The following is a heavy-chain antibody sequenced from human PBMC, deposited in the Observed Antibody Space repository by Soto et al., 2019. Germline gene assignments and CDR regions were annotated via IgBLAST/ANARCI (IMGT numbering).Heavy chain of an antibody. CDR1: GGTFSSYA. CDR2: IIPIFGTA. CDR3: ARVSTPIVVVPAATEGFDY. D-gene: IGHD2-2*01. J-gene: IGHJ4*02. Sequence: QVQLVQSGAEVKKPGSSVKVSCKASGGTFSSYAISWVRQAPGQGLEWMGGIIPIFGTAKYAQKFQGRVTITADESTSTAYMELSSLRSEDTAVYYCARVSTPIVVVPAATEGFDYWGQGTLVTVSS. V-gene: IGHV1-69*01.